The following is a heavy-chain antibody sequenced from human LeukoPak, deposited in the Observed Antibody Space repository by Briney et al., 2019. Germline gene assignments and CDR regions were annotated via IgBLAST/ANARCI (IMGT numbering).Heavy chain of an antibody. D-gene: IGHD1-1*01. J-gene: IGHJ6*03. CDR2: IKQDGSEK. CDR3: AKDTTGWSEYMDV. CDR1: GFTFSSYW. V-gene: IGHV3-7*03. Sequence: PGGSLRLSCVASGFTFSSYWMSWVRQAPGKGLEWVANIKQDGSEKYYVDSVKGRFTISRDNAKNSLYLQMNSLRAEDTALYYCAKDTTGWSEYMDVWGKGTTVTISS.